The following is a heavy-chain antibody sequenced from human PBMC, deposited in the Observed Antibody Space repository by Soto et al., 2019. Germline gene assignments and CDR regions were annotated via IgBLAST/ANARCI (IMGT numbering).Heavy chain of an antibody. CDR1: GATFTNYA. CDR3: ARDRGTGFYAMDV. J-gene: IGHJ6*02. CDR2: INGGNGNT. Sequence: QVQLVQSGAEVKKPGASVKVSCKASGATFTNYAFHWVRQAPGQRLEWMGRINGGNGNTKYSQKFQDRVSITRDTSASTAYMELSSLRSEDSAVYYCARDRGTGFYAMDVGGQGTTITVS. D-gene: IGHD2-8*02. V-gene: IGHV1-3*01.